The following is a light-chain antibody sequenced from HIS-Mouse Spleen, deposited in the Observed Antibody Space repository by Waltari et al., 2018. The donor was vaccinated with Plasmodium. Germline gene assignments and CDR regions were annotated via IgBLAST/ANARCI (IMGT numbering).Light chain of an antibody. J-gene: IGLJ3*02. CDR2: DVS. CDR1: RRDVGGYNY. Sequence: QSALPPPASVSGSPGQSITISCPAPRRDVGGYNYASWYQQHPGKAPKRMIYDVSNRPAGVSNRISGSKSGNTASLTISGLQAEDEADYYCSSYTSSSTKVFGGGTKLTVL. CDR3: SSYTSSSTKV. V-gene: IGLV2-14*03.